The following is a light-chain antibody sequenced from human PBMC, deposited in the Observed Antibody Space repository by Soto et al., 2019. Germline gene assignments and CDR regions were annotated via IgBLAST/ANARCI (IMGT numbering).Light chain of an antibody. CDR3: QQYGNSLT. Sequence: EIVLTQSPGTLSLSPGERATLSCRASQSVSSRYFAWYQQKPGQTPRLLIYGASSRATGIPDRFSGSGSGTDFTLTIIRLDPEDFAVYFCQQYGNSLTFGGGTKVEI. J-gene: IGKJ4*01. CDR2: GAS. V-gene: IGKV3-20*01. CDR1: QSVSSRY.